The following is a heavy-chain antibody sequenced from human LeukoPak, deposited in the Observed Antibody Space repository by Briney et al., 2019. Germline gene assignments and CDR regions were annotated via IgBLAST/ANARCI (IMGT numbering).Heavy chain of an antibody. CDR3: ARDRGVAGLFDY. J-gene: IGHJ4*02. V-gene: IGHV3-23*01. CDR1: GFSRFNFRDYA. Sequence: GGSLRLSCAASGFSRFNFRDYAMSWVRQAPGKGLEWVAAISGGGHTINYSDSFKGRFTVSRDNAKNSLYLQMNSLRAEDTAVYYCARDRGVAGLFDYWGQGTLVTVSS. D-gene: IGHD6-19*01. CDR2: ISGGGHTI.